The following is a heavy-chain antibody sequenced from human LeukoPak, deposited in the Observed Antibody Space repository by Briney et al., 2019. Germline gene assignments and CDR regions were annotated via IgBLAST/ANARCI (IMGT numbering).Heavy chain of an antibody. J-gene: IGHJ3*02. CDR1: GFTFSSYE. Sequence: GGSLRLSCAASGFTFSSYEMNWVRQAPGKGLEWVSYISSSGSTIYYADSVKGRFTISRDNAKNSLYLQMNSLRAGDTAVYYCARAQANYYDSRAPALGAFDIWGQGTVVTVSS. D-gene: IGHD3-22*01. V-gene: IGHV3-48*03. CDR2: ISSSGSTI. CDR3: ARAQANYYDSRAPALGAFDI.